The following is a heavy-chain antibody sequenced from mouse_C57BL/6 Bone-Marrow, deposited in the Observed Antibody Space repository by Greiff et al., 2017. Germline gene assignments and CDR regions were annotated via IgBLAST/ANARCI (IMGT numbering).Heavy chain of an antibody. CDR2: ISSGGDYI. Sequence: EVKVVESGEGLVKPGGSLKLSCAASGFTFSSYAMSWVRQTPEKRLEWVAYISSGGDYIYYADTVKGRFTISRDNARNTLYLQMSSLKSEDTAMYYCTRGTTVDAMDYWGQGTSVTVSS. CDR3: TRGTTVDAMDY. D-gene: IGHD1-1*01. CDR1: GFTFSSYA. V-gene: IGHV5-9-1*02. J-gene: IGHJ4*01.